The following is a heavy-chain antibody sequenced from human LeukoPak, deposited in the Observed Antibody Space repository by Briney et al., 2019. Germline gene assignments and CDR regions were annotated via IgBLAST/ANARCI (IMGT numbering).Heavy chain of an antibody. CDR2: LYAAGNT. V-gene: IGHV3-53*01. D-gene: IGHD6-13*01. CDR3: ARGGIASAGETGDY. J-gene: IGHJ4*02. Sequence: GGSLRLSCAASGFAVNNNFMSWVRQAPGRGLEWVSVLYAAGNTYYADFVRGRFTISRDNSKNTLYLRMNNLRVDDTAVYFCARGGIASAGETGDYWGQGTLVTVSS. CDR1: GFAVNNNF.